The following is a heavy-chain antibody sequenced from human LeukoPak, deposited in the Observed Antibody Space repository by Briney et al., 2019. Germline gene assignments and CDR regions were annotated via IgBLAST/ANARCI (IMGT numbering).Heavy chain of an antibody. CDR1: GFDFSDHY. J-gene: IGHJ4*02. V-gene: IGHV3-21*01. CDR3: ARGPGPLDY. CDR2: ISSSSNYI. Sequence: GGSLRLSCAASGFDFSDHYMNWVRQAPGKGLEWVSSISSSSNYIYYADSVKGRFTISRDNAKNSLYLQMYSLRAEDTAVFYCARGPGPLDYWGQGTLVTVSA.